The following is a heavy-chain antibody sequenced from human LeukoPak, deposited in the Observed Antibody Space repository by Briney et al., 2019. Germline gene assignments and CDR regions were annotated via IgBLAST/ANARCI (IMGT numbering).Heavy chain of an antibody. J-gene: IGHJ4*02. CDR3: AGRPRVRGARFDY. CDR2: IYHSGST. V-gene: IGHV4-38-2*02. D-gene: IGHD3-10*01. CDR1: GYSISSGYY. Sequence: KPSETLSLTCTVSGYSISSGYYWGWIRQPPGKGLEWSGSIYHSGSTYYNPSLKSRVTISVDTSKNQSSLKLSSVTAADTAVYYCAGRPRVRGARFDYWGQGTLVTVSS.